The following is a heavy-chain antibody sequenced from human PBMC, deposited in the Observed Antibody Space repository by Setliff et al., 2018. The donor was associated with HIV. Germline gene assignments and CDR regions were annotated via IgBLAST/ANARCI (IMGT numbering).Heavy chain of an antibody. Sequence: SLKISCAASGFNFDDYAMHWGRQVPGKGPEWVSGITWNSGTIAYADSVKGRSTISRDNAKKYVYLQMNSLRVEDTALYFCAKDYGDGHNWGAFDIWGQGTMVTVSS. V-gene: IGHV3-9*01. CDR2: ITWNSGTI. D-gene: IGHD1-1*01. CDR1: GFNFDDYA. J-gene: IGHJ3*02. CDR3: AKDYGDGHNWGAFDI.